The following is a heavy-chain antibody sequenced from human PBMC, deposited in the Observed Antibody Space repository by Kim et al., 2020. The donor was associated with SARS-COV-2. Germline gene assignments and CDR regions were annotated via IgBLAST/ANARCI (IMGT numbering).Heavy chain of an antibody. CDR3: ARDETPAAGGDY. CDR1: GYTFSSYG. Sequence: ASVKVSCKASGYTFSSYGIRWVRQAPGQGLEWMGWISGYNDNRNYAQKFQGRVTMTTDTSTSTAYMELRSLRSDDTAVYYCARDETPAAGGDYWGQGTLVTVSS. D-gene: IGHD3-10*01. J-gene: IGHJ4*02. V-gene: IGHV1-18*01. CDR2: ISGYNDNR.